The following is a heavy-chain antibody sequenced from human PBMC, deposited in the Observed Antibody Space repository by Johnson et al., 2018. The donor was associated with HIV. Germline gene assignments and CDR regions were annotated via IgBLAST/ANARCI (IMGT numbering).Heavy chain of an antibody. J-gene: IGHJ3*02. Sequence: VQLVESGGGVVRPGGSLRLPCAASGFTFDDYGMSWVRQAPGKGLEWVSGINWNGGSTGYADSVKGRFTISRDNAKNSLYLQINSLRAADTALYYCARGLRFGTIGVGAFDIWGQGTMVTVSS. V-gene: IGHV3-20*04. CDR1: GFTFDDYG. CDR2: INWNGGST. CDR3: ARGLRFGTIGVGAFDI. D-gene: IGHD6-19*01.